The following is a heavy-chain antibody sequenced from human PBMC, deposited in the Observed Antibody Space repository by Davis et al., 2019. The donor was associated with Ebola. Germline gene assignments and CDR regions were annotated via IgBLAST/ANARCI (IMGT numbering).Heavy chain of an antibody. CDR1: GGSISSNY. V-gene: IGHV4-34*01. J-gene: IGHJ6*02. Sequence: MPGGSLRLSCTVSGGSISSNYWSWIRQPPGKGLEWIGEINHSGSTNYNPSLKSRVTISVDTSKNQFSLKLSSVTAADTAVYYCARGRQPVPYYYGMDVWGQGTTVTVSS. D-gene: IGHD6-6*01. CDR2: INHSGST. CDR3: ARGRQPVPYYYGMDV.